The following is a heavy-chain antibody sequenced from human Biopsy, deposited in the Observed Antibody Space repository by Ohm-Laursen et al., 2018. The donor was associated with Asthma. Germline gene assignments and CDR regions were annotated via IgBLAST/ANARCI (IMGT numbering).Heavy chain of an antibody. CDR2: IMTVFGTT. CDR3: ARCQVGYSSGWSLLLKKIYYSGMDV. J-gene: IGHJ6*02. CDR1: GGTFSNFA. V-gene: IGHV1-69*13. Sequence: ASVMVFCNAPGGTFSNFAISWVRQAPGQGLEWLGGIMTVFGTTNYAQKFQGRVTITADESTSTAYMEVTSLRSEDTAIYHCARCQVGYSSGWSLLLKKIYYSGMDVWGQGTAVTVSS. D-gene: IGHD6-19*01.